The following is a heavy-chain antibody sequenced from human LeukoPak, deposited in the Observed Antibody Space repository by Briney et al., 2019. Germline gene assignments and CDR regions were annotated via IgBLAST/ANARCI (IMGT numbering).Heavy chain of an antibody. CDR1: GGSISSYY. J-gene: IGHJ4*02. D-gene: IGHD2-2*01. V-gene: IGHV4-59*01. CDR2: IYYSGST. Sequence: SQTLSLTCTVSGGSISSYYWSWIRQPPGKGLEWIGYIYYSGSTNYNPSLKSRVTISVDTSKNQFSLKLSSVTAADTAVYYCARELPSTQIGFDYWGQGTLVTVSS. CDR3: ARELPSTQIGFDY.